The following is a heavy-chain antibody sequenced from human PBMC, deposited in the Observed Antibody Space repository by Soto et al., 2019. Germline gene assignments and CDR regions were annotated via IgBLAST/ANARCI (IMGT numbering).Heavy chain of an antibody. J-gene: IGHJ5*02. CDR3: ARVKLGRYRSSWWKGWLDP. CDR1: GGSVSSGSYY. Sequence: SETLSLTCTVSGGSVSSGSYYWSWIRQPPGKGLEWIGYIYYSGSTNYNPSLKSRATISVDTSKNQFSLKLSSVTAADTAEYYCARVKLGRYRSSWWKGWLDPWGQGTLVTVSS. CDR2: IYYSGST. D-gene: IGHD6-13*01. V-gene: IGHV4-61*01.